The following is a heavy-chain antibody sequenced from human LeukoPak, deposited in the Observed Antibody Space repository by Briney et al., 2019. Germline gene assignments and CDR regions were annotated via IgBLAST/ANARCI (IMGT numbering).Heavy chain of an antibody. CDR1: GFSFSSYG. J-gene: IGHJ4*02. CDR3: ARDRLPSHQDDFDY. Sequence: GGTLRLSCAASGFSFSSYGMSWVRQAPGKGLEWVSAISGSGGSTYYADSVKGRFTISRDNSKNTLYLQMNSLRVEDTAMYYCARDRLPSHQDDFDYWGQGTLVTVSS. CDR2: ISGSGGST. V-gene: IGHV3-23*01. D-gene: IGHD3-3*01.